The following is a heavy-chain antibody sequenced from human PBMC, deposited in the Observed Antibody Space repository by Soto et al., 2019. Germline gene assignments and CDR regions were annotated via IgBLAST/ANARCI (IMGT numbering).Heavy chain of an antibody. Sequence: QVQLVQSGAEVKSPGASVKVSCKVSGYTFTDRYMHLLRQAPGQGLERMGWINGDSGDTEYAQKFQGWLTLTRDTSINTAYKDLSRLTSDDTAVYYCAIGKGTRTVFDDYPYMDVWGQGTTVIVSS. J-gene: IGHJ6*03. V-gene: IGHV1-2*04. D-gene: IGHD1-7*01. CDR1: GYTFTDRY. CDR3: AIGKGTRTVFDDYPYMDV. CDR2: INGDSGDT.